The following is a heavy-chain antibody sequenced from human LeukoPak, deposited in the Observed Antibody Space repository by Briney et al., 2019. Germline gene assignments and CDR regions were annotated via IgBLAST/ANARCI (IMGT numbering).Heavy chain of an antibody. D-gene: IGHD6-19*01. CDR1: GFTFSSYA. V-gene: IGHV3-30-3*01. J-gene: IGHJ4*02. CDR2: ISYDGSNK. Sequence: GGSLRLSCAASGFTFSSYAMHWVRQAPGKGLEWVAVISYDGSNKYYADSVKGRFTISRDNSKNTLYLQMNSLRAEDTAVYYCARAPGSGWYYLDYWGQGTLVTVSS. CDR3: ARAPGSGWYYLDY.